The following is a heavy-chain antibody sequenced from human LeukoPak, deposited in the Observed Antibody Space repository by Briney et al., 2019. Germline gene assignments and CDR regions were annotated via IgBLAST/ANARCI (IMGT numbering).Heavy chain of an antibody. CDR1: GFTFSSYE. CDR2: ISSSGSTI. Sequence: GGSLRLSCAASGFTFSSYEMSWVRQAPGKGLEWVSYISSSGSTIYYADSVKGRFTISRDNAKNSLYLQMNSLRAEDTAVYYCARGTRYSSSWYDYWGQGTLVTVSS. D-gene: IGHD6-13*01. J-gene: IGHJ4*02. V-gene: IGHV3-48*03. CDR3: ARGTRYSSSWYDY.